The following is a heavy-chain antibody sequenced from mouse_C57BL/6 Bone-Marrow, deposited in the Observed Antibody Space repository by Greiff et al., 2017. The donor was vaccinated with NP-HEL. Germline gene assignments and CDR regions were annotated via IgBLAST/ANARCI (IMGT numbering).Heavy chain of an antibody. CDR1: GYTFTSYW. CDR2: IYPGSGST. CDR3: ARLTAQATAFAY. J-gene: IGHJ3*01. D-gene: IGHD3-2*02. V-gene: IGHV1-55*01. Sequence: QVQLQQPGAELVKPGASVKMSCKASGYTFTSYWITWVKQRPGQGLEWIGDIYPGSGSTNYNEKFKSKATLTVDTSSSTAYMQLSSLTSEDSAVYYCARLTAQATAFAYWGQGTLVTVSA.